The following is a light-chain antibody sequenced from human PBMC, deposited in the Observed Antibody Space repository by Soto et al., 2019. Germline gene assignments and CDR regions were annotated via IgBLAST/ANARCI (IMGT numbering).Light chain of an antibody. CDR2: GAS. J-gene: IGKJ2*01. Sequence: EIVMTQSPATLSVSPRERATLYCRASQTVSSNLAWYQQKRGQAPRLLIYGASTRATGIPARFSGSGSGTEFTLTISSLESEDFAVYFCQQYNNWPPYTFGQGTKVDIK. CDR1: QTVSSN. CDR3: QQYNNWPPYT. V-gene: IGKV3D-15*01.